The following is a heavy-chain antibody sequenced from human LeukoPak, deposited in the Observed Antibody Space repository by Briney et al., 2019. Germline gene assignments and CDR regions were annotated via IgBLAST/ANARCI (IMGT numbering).Heavy chain of an antibody. Sequence: SVKVSCKASGGTFSSYAISWVRQAPGQGLEWMGGIIPIFGTANYAQKFQGRVTITADKSTSTAYMELSSLGSEDTAVYYCARVGDDCSSTSCTTYNWFDPWGQGTLVTVSS. J-gene: IGHJ5*02. CDR2: IIPIFGTA. V-gene: IGHV1-69*06. CDR1: GGTFSSYA. CDR3: ARVGDDCSSTSCTTYNWFDP. D-gene: IGHD2-2*01.